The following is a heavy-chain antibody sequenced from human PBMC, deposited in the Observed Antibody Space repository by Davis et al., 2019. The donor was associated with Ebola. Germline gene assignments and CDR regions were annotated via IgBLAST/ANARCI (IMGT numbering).Heavy chain of an antibody. D-gene: IGHD6-13*01. Sequence: PGGSLRLSCAASGFTFSSYSMNWVRQAPGKGLEWVSYISSSSSTIYYADSVKGRFTISRDNAKNSLYLQMNSLRDEDTAVYYCARTAHIAGLHYGMDVWGQGTTVTVSS. V-gene: IGHV3-48*02. CDR3: ARTAHIAGLHYGMDV. CDR1: GFTFSSYS. CDR2: ISSSSSTI. J-gene: IGHJ6*02.